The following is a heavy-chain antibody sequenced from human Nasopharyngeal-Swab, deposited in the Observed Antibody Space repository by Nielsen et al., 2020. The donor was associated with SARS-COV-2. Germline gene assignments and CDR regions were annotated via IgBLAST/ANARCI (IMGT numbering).Heavy chain of an antibody. D-gene: IGHD4-17*01. V-gene: IGHV3-23*01. Sequence: GGSLRLSCAASGFTFSSYAMSWVRQAPGKGLEWVSAISGSGGSTYYADSVKGRFTISRDNSKNTLYLQMNSLRAEDTAVYYCAKYYGDYPYYSYMDVWGKGTTATVSS. CDR2: ISGSGGST. CDR3: AKYYGDYPYYSYMDV. CDR1: GFTFSSYA. J-gene: IGHJ6*03.